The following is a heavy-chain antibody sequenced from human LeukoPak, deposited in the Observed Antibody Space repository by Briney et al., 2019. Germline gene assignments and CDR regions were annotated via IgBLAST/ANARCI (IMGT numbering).Heavy chain of an antibody. D-gene: IGHD1-7*01. CDR2: IIPIFGTA. CDR1: GGTFSSYA. CDR3: ARWASNNWNYEGWFDP. V-gene: IGHV1-69*01. Sequence: SVKVSCKASGGTFSSYAISWVRQAPGQGLEWMGGIIPIFGTANYAQKFQGRVTITADESTSAAYMELSSLRSEDTAVYYCARWASNNWNYEGWFDPWGQGTLVTVSS. J-gene: IGHJ5*02.